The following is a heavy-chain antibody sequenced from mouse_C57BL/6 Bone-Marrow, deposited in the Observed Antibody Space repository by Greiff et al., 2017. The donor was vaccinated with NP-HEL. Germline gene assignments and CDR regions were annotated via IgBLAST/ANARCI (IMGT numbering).Heavy chain of an antibody. V-gene: IGHV2-6*01. CDR3: ASGPAWFAY. J-gene: IGHJ3*01. CDR2: IWGVGST. Sequence: VKLVESGPGLVAPSQSLSITCTVSGFSLPSYGVDWVRQSPGKGLEWLGVIWGVGSTNYNSALKSRLSISKDNSKSQVFLKMNSLQTDDTAMYYCASGPAWFAYWGQGTLVTVSA. CDR1: GFSLPSYG.